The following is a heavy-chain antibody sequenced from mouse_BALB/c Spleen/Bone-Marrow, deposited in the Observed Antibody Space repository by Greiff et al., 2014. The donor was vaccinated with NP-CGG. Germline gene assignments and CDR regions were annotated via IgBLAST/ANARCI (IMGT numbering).Heavy chain of an antibody. V-gene: IGHV1-80*01. D-gene: IGHD2-2*01. Sequence: QVQLQQSGAELVRPGSSVKISCKASGYAFSSYWMNWVKQRPGQGLEWIGQIYPGDGDTNYNGKFKGKATLTADKSSSTAYMQLNSLTSEDSAVYFCAREGYGYDERGQAMDYWGQGTSVTVSS. CDR3: AREGYGYDERGQAMDY. CDR1: GYAFSSYW. CDR2: IYPGDGDT. J-gene: IGHJ4*01.